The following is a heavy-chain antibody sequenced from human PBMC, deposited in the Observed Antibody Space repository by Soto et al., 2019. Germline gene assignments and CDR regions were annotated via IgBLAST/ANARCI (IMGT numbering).Heavy chain of an antibody. CDR3: ARDIDY. J-gene: IGHJ4*02. V-gene: IGHV3-66*01. CDR2: IYADGRT. Sequence: GGSLRLSCAASGFIVSTIYMSWVRQAPGKGLEWVSTIYADGRTYYADSVKGRFAMSRDDVKNTLFLQMNSLRVEDTAVYYCARDIDYCGQGTLVTVSS. CDR1: GFIVSTIY.